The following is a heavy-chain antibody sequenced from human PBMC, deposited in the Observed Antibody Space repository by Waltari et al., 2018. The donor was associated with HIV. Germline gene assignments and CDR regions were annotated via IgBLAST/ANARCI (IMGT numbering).Heavy chain of an antibody. V-gene: IGHV1-18*01. CDR3: ARDRSNSDY. D-gene: IGHD1-26*01. J-gene: IGHJ4*02. CDR1: GYPFDGYG. Sequence: VQLVQSGAEVKKPGDSVKVSCKASGYPFDGYGISWVRKAPGQGLECMGWINCYNGDTKFAQNFQGRVTRTTDKSTATAYMDLRSLRSDDTAVYYCARDRSNSDYWGQGTLVTVSS. CDR2: INCYNGDT.